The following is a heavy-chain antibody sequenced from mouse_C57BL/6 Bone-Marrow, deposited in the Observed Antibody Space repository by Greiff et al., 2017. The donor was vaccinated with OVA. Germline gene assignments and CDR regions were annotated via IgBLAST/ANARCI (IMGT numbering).Heavy chain of an antibody. CDR1: GFNIKDDY. CDR3: TTRDYGSSYDYFDY. Sequence: DVQLQESGAELVRPGASVKLSCTASGFNIKDDYMHWVKQRPEQGLEWIGWIDPENGDTEYASKFQGKATITADPSSNTAYLQLSSLTSEDTAVYYCTTRDYGSSYDYFDYWGQGTTLTVSS. D-gene: IGHD1-1*01. J-gene: IGHJ2*01. V-gene: IGHV14-4*01. CDR2: IDPENGDT.